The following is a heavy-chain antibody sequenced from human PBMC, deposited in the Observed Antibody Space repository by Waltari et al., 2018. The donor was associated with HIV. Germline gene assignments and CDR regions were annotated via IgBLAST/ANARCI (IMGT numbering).Heavy chain of an antibody. V-gene: IGHV3-74*01. J-gene: IGHJ4*02. CDR3: ARASHYIEFSTFDGEYYFDV. CDR2: LNSDCSSR. D-gene: IGHD2-15*01. Sequence: VQLVASRGGPLKTRASRRHACTASRFVATYHWIHWVRPGPGKGLVWVARLNSDCSSRNYADAVNGRFVISRDNARNTVYLQLNSLRVEDTAMYFCARASHYIEFSTFDGEYYFDVWGRGTRVAVSS. CDR1: RFVATYHW.